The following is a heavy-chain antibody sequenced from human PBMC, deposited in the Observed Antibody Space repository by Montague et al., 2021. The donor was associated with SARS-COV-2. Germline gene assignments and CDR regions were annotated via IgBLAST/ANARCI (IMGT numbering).Heavy chain of an antibody. CDR1: GFTVSSNY. D-gene: IGHD6-19*01. CDR2: IYSGGST. CDR3: ARDHGSGWFTFDY. J-gene: IGHJ4*03. V-gene: IGHV3-53*04. Sequence: SLRLSCAASGFTVSSNYMSWVRQAPGKGLEWVSVIYSGGSTYYADSVKGRFTISRHNSKNTLYLQMNSLRAEDTAVYYCARDHGSGWFTFDYWDQGTTVTVSS.